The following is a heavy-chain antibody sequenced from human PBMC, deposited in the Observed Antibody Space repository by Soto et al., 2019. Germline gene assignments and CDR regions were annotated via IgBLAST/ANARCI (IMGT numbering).Heavy chain of an antibody. CDR3: ARGGLQHALDV. D-gene: IGHD6-13*01. CDR2: VNNDGTDT. Sequence: EVQLVESGGGLVQPGGSLRLSCAASGFTFSDYWMYWVRQAPGKGLVWVSRVNNDGTDTTHADSVKGRFTISRDNAENTLYLQMNSLRAEDTAVYYCARGGLQHALDVWDQGSTVTVSS. CDR1: GFTFSDYW. J-gene: IGHJ6*02. V-gene: IGHV3-74*03.